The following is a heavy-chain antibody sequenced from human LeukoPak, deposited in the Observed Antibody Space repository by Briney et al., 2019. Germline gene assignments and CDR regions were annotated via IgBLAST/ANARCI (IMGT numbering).Heavy chain of an antibody. CDR3: ARVGGRYSYGYGTDY. V-gene: IGHV4-61*01. Sequence: SETLSLTCTVSGYSISSGYYWGWIRQPPGKGLEWIGYIYYSGSTNYNPSLKSRVTISIDTSKNQFSLKLSSVTAADTAVYYCARVGGRYSYGYGTDYWGQGTLVTVSS. CDR2: IYYSGST. J-gene: IGHJ4*02. D-gene: IGHD5-18*01. CDR1: GYSISSGYY.